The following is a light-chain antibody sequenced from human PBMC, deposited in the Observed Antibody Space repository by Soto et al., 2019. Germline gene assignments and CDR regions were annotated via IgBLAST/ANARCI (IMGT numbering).Light chain of an antibody. J-gene: IGLJ3*02. CDR1: SSDVGSYNL. CDR2: DVS. Sequence: QSALTQPASVSGSPGQSITIACTGTSSDVGSYNLVSWYQQHPGNAPKLMIYDVSKRPSGVSNRFSGSKSGNTASLTISGLQAEDEADYYCCSYAGSSILVFGGGTKLTVL. CDR3: CSYAGSSILV. V-gene: IGLV2-23*02.